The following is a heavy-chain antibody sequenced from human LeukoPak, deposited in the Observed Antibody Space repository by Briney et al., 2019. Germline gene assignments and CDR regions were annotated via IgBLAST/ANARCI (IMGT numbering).Heavy chain of an antibody. J-gene: IGHJ6*03. CDR2: IHYSGST. CDR1: GGSISSSSYY. V-gene: IGHV4-39*07. CDR3: ARSTRHGFGELFGYYYYMDV. D-gene: IGHD3-10*01. Sequence: PSETLSLTCTVSGGSISSSSYYWGWIRQPPGKGLEWIGSIHYSGSTNYNPSLKSRVTISVDTSKNQFSLKLSSVTAADTAVYYCARSTRHGFGELFGYYYYMDVWGKGTTVTISS.